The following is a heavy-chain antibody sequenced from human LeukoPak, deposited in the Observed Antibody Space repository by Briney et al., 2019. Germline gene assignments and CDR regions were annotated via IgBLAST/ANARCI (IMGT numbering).Heavy chain of an antibody. Sequence: GESLRLSCAASGFTFSSYWMYCVRQAPGKGLVWVSRINTDGSSTSYVDSVKGRFTISRDNAKNTLYLQMNSLRIDDTAVYYCAGLGRGGGYDVLTGLSWGQGTLVTVSS. J-gene: IGHJ5*02. CDR2: INTDGSST. CDR1: GFTFSSYW. D-gene: IGHD3-9*01. CDR3: AGLGRGGGYDVLTGLS. V-gene: IGHV3-74*01.